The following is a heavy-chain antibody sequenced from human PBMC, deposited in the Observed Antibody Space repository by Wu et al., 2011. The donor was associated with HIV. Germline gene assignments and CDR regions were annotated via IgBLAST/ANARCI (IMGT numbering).Heavy chain of an antibody. D-gene: IGHD3-10*01. J-gene: IGHJ4*02. CDR1: EYSFTDYY. Sequence: QVQLVQSGAEVKKPGASVKVSCKASEYSFTDYYMNWVRQAPGQGLEWMGRIIPVFRTTNYAQKFQGRVTITADDSTSTVYMELSSLRSEDTAVYYCARGSGLGSYFDYWGQGTLVPVSS. CDR2: IIPVFRTT. CDR3: ARGSGLGSYFDY. V-gene: IGHV1-69*18.